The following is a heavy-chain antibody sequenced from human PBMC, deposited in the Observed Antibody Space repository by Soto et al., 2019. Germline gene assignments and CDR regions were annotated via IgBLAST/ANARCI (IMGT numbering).Heavy chain of an antibody. Sequence: SETLSLTCTVSGGSISSYYWSWIRQPPGKGLEWIGYIYYSGSTNYNPSLKSRVTISVDTSKNQFSLKLSSVTAADTAVYYCARQRSRSSWSMNWFDPWGQGTLVTVSS. CDR3: ARQRSRSSWSMNWFDP. J-gene: IGHJ5*02. CDR2: IYYSGST. D-gene: IGHD6-13*01. CDR1: GGSISSYY. V-gene: IGHV4-59*08.